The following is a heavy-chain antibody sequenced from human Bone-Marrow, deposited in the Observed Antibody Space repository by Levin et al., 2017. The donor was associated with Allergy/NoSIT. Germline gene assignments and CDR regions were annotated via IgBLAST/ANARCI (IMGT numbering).Heavy chain of an antibody. CDR1: GLTFFNYA. CDR2: ISSSGTST. Sequence: GGSLRLSCAASGLTFFNYAMSWVRQTPGKGLEWVSSISSSGTSTYYLDSVKGRFTISRDNSKNILSLQMESLRADDAAVYFCHGTSFRTIFGEVTPKDDHDMDVWGQGTTVTVSS. J-gene: IGHJ6*02. V-gene: IGHV3-23*01. D-gene: IGHD3-3*01. CDR3: HGTSFRTIFGEVTPKDDHDMDV.